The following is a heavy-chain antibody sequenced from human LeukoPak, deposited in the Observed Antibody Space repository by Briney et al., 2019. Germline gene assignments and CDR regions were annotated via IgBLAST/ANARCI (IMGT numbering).Heavy chain of an antibody. CDR1: GFTFSDYY. Sequence: GGSLRLSCAASGFTFSDYYMSWIRQAPGKGLEWVSYISGSGSTIYYADSVKGRFTMSRDNAKNSLYLQMNSLRAEDTAVYYYATARWYVDYWGRGTLVTVSS. CDR3: ATARWYVDY. CDR2: ISGSGSTI. V-gene: IGHV3-11*01. J-gene: IGHJ2*01.